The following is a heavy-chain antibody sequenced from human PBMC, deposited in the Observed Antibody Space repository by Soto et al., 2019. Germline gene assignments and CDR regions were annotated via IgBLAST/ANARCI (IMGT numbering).Heavy chain of an antibody. CDR3: ARILIIGTTRGSYFDY. J-gene: IGHJ4*02. Sequence: SVTLSLTCTVSGGSISSGGYCWSWIRQHPGKGLEWIGYIYYSGSTYYNPSLKSRVTISVDTSKNQFSLKLSSVTAADTAVYYCARILIIGTTRGSYFDYWGQGTLVTVSS. CDR2: IYYSGST. V-gene: IGHV4-31*03. D-gene: IGHD1-20*01. CDR1: GGSISSGGYC.